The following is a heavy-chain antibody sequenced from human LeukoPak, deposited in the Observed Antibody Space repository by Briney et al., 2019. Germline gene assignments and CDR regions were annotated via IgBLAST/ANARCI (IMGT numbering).Heavy chain of an antibody. V-gene: IGHV3-23*01. D-gene: IGHD3-22*01. J-gene: IGHJ4*02. CDR2: ISGSGHAT. CDR3: AKSQEDDSSGYYYSNFDY. Sequence: GGSLRLSCAASGFTFSSYAMYWVRQAPGKGLEWVSAISGSGHATYYADSVKGRFTIFRDNSKNTLYLQMNSLRAEDTAVYYCAKSQEDDSSGYYYSNFDYWGQGTLVTVSS. CDR1: GFTFSSYA.